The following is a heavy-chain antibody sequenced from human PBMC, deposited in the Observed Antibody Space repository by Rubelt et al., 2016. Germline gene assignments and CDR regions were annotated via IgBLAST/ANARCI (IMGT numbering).Heavy chain of an antibody. CDR3: ARDYYGSEGY. CDR2: ISWNSGSI. J-gene: IGHJ4*02. D-gene: IGHD3-10*01. Sequence: EVQLVESGGGLVQPGRSLRLSCAASGFTFDDYAMHWVRQAPGKGLEWVSGISWNSGSIGYADSVKGRFTISRDNAKNSLYLQMNSLRAEDTAVYYCARDYYGSEGYWGQGTLVTVSS. V-gene: IGHV3-9*01. CDR1: GFTFDDYA.